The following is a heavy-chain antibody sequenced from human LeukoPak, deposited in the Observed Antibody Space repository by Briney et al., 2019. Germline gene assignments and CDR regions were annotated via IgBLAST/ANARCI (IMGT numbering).Heavy chain of an antibody. J-gene: IGHJ4*02. V-gene: IGHV1-18*01. CDR2: ISAYNGNT. D-gene: IGHD3-3*01. CDR1: GYTFTSYG. CDR3: ARLYDFWSGSNQHVGGNYDY. Sequence: ASVNVSCKASGYTFTSYGISWVRQAPGQGLEWMGWISAYNGNTNYAQKLQGRVTMTTDTSTSTAYMELRSLRSDDTAVYYCARLYDFWSGSNQHVGGNYDYWGQGTLVTVSS.